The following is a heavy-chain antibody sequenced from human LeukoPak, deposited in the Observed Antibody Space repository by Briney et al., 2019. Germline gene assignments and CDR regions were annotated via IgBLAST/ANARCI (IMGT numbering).Heavy chain of an antibody. CDR1: GFTFSSYS. CDR3: ARERFGENDAFDI. CDR2: ISSSSSYI. D-gene: IGHD3-10*01. Sequence: KPGGSLRLSCAASGFTFSSYSMNWVRQAPGKGLEWVSSISSSSSYIYYADSVKGRFTISRDNAKNSLYLQMNSLRAEDTAVYYCARERFGENDAFDIWGQGTMVTVSS. J-gene: IGHJ3*02. V-gene: IGHV3-21*01.